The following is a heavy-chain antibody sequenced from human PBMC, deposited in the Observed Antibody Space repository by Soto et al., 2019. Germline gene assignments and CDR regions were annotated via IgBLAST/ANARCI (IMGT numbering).Heavy chain of an antibody. CDR2: ISYDGSNK. D-gene: IGHD3-10*01. CDR3: AKDHDPYYYGSGSYYHY. Sequence: GGSLRLSCAASGFTFSSYGMHWVRQAPGKGLEWVAVISYDGSNKYYADSVKGRFTISRDNSKNTLYLQMNSLRAEDTAVYYCAKDHDPYYYGSGSYYHYWGQGTLVTVSS. CDR1: GFTFSSYG. V-gene: IGHV3-30*18. J-gene: IGHJ4*02.